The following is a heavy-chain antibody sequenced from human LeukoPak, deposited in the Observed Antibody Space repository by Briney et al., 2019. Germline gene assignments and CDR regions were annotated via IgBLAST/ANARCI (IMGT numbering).Heavy chain of an antibody. CDR2: INHSGST. V-gene: IGHV4-34*01. CDR3: ARATYYYDSSGAHPGMDV. Sequence: SETLSLTCAAYGGSFSGYYWSWIRQPPGKGLEWIGEINHSGSTNYNPSLKSRVTISVDTSKNQFSLKLSSVTAADTAVYYCARATYYYDSSGAHPGMDVWGQGTTVTVSS. CDR1: GGSFSGYY. D-gene: IGHD3-22*01. J-gene: IGHJ6*02.